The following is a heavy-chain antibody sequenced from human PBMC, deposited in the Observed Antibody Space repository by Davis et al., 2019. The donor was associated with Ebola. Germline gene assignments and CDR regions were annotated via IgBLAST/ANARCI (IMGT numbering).Heavy chain of an antibody. CDR1: GFTFRTYG. J-gene: IGHJ4*02. Sequence: PGGSLRLSCAASGFTFRTYGMHWVRQAPGKGLEWVAVIWYDGSNKYYADSVKGRFTISRDNSKNTLHLQMNSLRVEDTAVYYCAKEYGSGTYYFDYWGQGNLVTVSS. CDR2: IWYDGSNK. D-gene: IGHD1-26*01. V-gene: IGHV3-33*06. CDR3: AKEYGSGTYYFDY.